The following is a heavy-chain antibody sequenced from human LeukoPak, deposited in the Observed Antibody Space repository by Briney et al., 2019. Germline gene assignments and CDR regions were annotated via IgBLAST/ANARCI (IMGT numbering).Heavy chain of an antibody. V-gene: IGHV3-30-3*01. CDR3: ARDGDGYYYDSSGYYDFDY. CDR1: GFTFSSYA. J-gene: IGHJ4*02. D-gene: IGHD3-22*01. CDR2: ISYDGSNK. Sequence: PGESLRLSCAASGFTFSSYAMHWVRQVPGKGLEWVAVISYDGSNKYYADSVKGRFTISRDNSKNTLYLQMNSLRAEDTAVYYCARDGDGYYYDSSGYYDFDYWGQGTLVTVSS.